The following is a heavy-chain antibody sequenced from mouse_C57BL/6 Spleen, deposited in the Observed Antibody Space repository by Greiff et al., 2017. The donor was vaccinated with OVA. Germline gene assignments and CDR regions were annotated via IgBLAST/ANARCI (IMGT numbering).Heavy chain of an antibody. Sequence: QVQLQQSGPELVKPGASVKISCKASGYAFSNSWMNWVKQRPGKGLEWIGRIYPGDGDTNYNGKFNVKATLTADKSSSTAYMQVSSLTSEDSAVYFCARSITTVPWFAYWGQGTLVTVSA. V-gene: IGHV1-82*01. CDR1: GYAFSNSW. CDR2: IYPGDGDT. J-gene: IGHJ3*01. D-gene: IGHD1-1*01. CDR3: ARSITTVPWFAY.